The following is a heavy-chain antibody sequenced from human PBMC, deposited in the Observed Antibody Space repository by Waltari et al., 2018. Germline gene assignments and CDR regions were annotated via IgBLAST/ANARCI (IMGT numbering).Heavy chain of an antibody. J-gene: IGHJ4*02. D-gene: IGHD3-3*01. Sequence: QVQLQESGPGLVKPSETLSLTCVVSGYSISSGSSGGWIRQPPGKGLERLGSIYHTGGTYYNPSLKSRVTMSIDTSRNQFSLKLTSVTAADTAVYYCARHGTRITMTSSFHYWGQGTLVTVSS. CDR2: IYHTGGT. CDR1: GYSISSGSS. CDR3: ARHGTRITMTSSFHY. V-gene: IGHV4-38-2*01.